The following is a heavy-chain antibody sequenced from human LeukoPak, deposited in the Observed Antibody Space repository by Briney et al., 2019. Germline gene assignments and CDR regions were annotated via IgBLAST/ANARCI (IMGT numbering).Heavy chain of an antibody. CDR2: ISGSGSST. J-gene: IGHJ6*04. V-gene: IGHV3-23*01. CDR1: GFAFSSYA. CDR3: AKEFGDYYGSGSKSWMDV. D-gene: IGHD3-10*01. Sequence: GGSLRLSCAASGFAFSSYAMSWVRQAPGKGLEWVSFISGSGSSTYCAGSVKGRFTISRDNSKNTLYLQMNSLRAEDTAVYYCAKEFGDYYGSGSKSWMDVWGKGTTVTVAS.